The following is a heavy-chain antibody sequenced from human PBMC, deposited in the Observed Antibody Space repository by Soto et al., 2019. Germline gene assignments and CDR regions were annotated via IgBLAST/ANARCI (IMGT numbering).Heavy chain of an antibody. CDR2: IYPSGPT. Sequence: SETLSLTCTVSGGSVSSDGDYGTWIRQFSGKRLEWLGYIYPSGPTYHNPSLKSRASLSFDTSKNECSLNLVSVFAADPAGYYGAGTAYRDGWSVVWGQGTLVTVS. CDR1: GGSVSSDGDY. CDR3: AGTAYRDGWSVV. J-gene: IGHJ4*02. V-gene: IGHV4-31*03. D-gene: IGHD3-3*01.